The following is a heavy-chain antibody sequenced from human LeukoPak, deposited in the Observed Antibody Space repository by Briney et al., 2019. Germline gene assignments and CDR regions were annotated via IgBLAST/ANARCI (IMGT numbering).Heavy chain of an antibody. Sequence: GGSLRLSCGASGFTFSRSAMNWVRQAPGKGLEWVAAIRGNGVATYYADSAKGRFNISRDNTNSTLFLQMNSLRTEDTAIYYCVKDAYYLDSSTYLIPFDFWGQGTLVTVSS. CDR1: GFTFSRSA. CDR3: VKDAYYLDSSTYLIPFDF. V-gene: IGHV3-23*01. D-gene: IGHD3-22*01. J-gene: IGHJ4*02. CDR2: IRGNGVAT.